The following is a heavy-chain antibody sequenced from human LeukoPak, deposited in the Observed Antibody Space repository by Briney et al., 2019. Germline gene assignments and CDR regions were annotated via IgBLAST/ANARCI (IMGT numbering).Heavy chain of an antibody. CDR1: GFTFSSYA. Sequence: PGRSLRLSCAASGFTFSSYAMHWVRQAPGKGLEWVAVISYDGSNKYYADSVKGRFTISRDNAKNSLYLQMNSLRAEDTAVYYCTRAPYNWNDVYAFDIWGQGTMVTVSS. J-gene: IGHJ3*02. CDR2: ISYDGSNK. CDR3: TRAPYNWNDVYAFDI. D-gene: IGHD1-20*01. V-gene: IGHV3-30-3*01.